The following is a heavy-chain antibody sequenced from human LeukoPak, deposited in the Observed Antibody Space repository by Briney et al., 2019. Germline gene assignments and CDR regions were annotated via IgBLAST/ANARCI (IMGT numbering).Heavy chain of an antibody. D-gene: IGHD2-8*02. CDR3: ASKGCTGGNCKHYFDY. CDR1: GFTFSYYW. J-gene: IGHJ4*02. V-gene: IGHV3-7*03. CDR2: IKQDGSEE. Sequence: PGGSLRLSCAASGFTFSYYWMSWVRQAPGKGLEWVANIKQDGSEEYYVDSVKGRFTISRDNVKNSLYLQMNSLRAEDTAVYYCASKGCTGGNCKHYFDYWGQGTLVTVSS.